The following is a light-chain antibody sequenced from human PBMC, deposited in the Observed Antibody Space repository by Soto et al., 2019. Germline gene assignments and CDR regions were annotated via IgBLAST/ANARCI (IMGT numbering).Light chain of an antibody. CDR2: DVS. J-gene: IGLJ1*01. CDR1: SSDIGDSNF. CDR3: SSYTTISTPYV. V-gene: IGLV2-14*01. Sequence: QSVLAQPASVSGSPGQSITISCTGTSSDIGDSNFVSWYQHHPGKAPKLLIYDVSDRPSRISSRFSGSKSANTASLTISGLQAEDEADYYCSSYTTISTPYVFGTGTKVTVL.